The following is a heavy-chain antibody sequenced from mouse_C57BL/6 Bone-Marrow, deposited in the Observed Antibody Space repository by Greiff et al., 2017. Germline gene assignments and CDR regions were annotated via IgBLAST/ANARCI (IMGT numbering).Heavy chain of an antibody. CDR3: ASWGWFSY. Sequence: QVQLQQSGPELVKPGASVKISCKASGYAFSSSWMNWVKQRPGKGLEWIGRIYPGDGDTNYNGKFKGKATLTADKSSSTAYMQLSSLTSEDSAVYFCASWGWFSYRGQETLVTVSA. J-gene: IGHJ3*01. CDR2: IYPGDGDT. D-gene: IGHD4-1*01. V-gene: IGHV1-82*01. CDR1: GYAFSSSW.